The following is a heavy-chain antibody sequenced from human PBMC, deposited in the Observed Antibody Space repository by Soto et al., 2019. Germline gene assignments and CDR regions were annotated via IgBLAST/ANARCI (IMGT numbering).Heavy chain of an antibody. D-gene: IGHD3-10*01. J-gene: IGHJ4*02. CDR3: ARASGESYPGSRVFDS. V-gene: IGHV3-23*01. Sequence: PWGSLRLSCAASGFTFSSNAMTFFRRSPFKWLEWVSVITNTGGDTLYADSVKGRFTMSRDNSKNILYLQMNSLRAEDTAIYYCARASGESYPGSRVFDSWGQGTRVTVSS. CDR1: GFTFSSNA. CDR2: ITNTGGDT.